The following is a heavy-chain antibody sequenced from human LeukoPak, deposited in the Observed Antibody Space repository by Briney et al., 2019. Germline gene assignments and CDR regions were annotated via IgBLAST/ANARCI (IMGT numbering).Heavy chain of an antibody. CDR3: AKESSDHSGVDY. CDR2: IRYDGSNK. Sequence: GGSLTLLCSVWIPFRSYGMPRVRQGPGKGVEGVGFIRYDGSNKYYADSVKGRFTISRDNSKNTLYLQMNSLRAEDTAVYYCAKESSDHSGVDYWGQGTLVTVSS. CDR1: IPFRSYG. D-gene: IGHD6-19*01. J-gene: IGHJ4*02. V-gene: IGHV3-30*02.